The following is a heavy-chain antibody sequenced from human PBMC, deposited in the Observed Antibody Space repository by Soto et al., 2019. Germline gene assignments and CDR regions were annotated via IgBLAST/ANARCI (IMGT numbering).Heavy chain of an antibody. Sequence: GASVKVSCKVSGYTLTELSMHWVRQAPGKGLEWMGGFDPEDGETIYAQKFQGRVTMTEDTSTDTAYMELSSLRSEDTAVYYCATVPLSIVATSDPYYFDYWGQGTLVTVSS. D-gene: IGHD5-12*01. CDR1: GYTLTELS. CDR2: FDPEDGET. J-gene: IGHJ4*02. CDR3: ATVPLSIVATSDPYYFDY. V-gene: IGHV1-24*01.